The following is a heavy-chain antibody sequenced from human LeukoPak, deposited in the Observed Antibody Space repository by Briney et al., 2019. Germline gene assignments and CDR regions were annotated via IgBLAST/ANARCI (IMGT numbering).Heavy chain of an antibody. D-gene: IGHD1-14*01. J-gene: IGHJ6*02. Sequence: IGSISFTGRTYYNPSLKSRVTISVDTSKNQFSLKLSSVTAADTAIYYCARVTTGYYYNMDVWGQGTPVTVSS. CDR2: ISFTGRT. V-gene: IGHV4-39*07. CDR3: ARVTTGYYYNMDV.